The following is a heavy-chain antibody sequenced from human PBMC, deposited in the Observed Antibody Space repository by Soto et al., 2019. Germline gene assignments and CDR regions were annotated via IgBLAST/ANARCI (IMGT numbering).Heavy chain of an antibody. D-gene: IGHD3-10*01. V-gene: IGHV1-69*02. J-gene: IGHJ4*02. Sequence: SVKVSCKASGDTFSFYSINWVRQAPGLGLEWMGRVNPILSMSNYAQRFQGRVTMTADKSTSTAYMELSGLRSEDMAMYYCVTSYGSGYRAFDYWGQGALVTVSS. CDR2: VNPILSMS. CDR1: GDTFSFYS. CDR3: VTSYGSGYRAFDY.